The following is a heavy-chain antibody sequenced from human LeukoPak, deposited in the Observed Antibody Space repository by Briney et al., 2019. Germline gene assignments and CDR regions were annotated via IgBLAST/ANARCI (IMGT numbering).Heavy chain of an antibody. CDR3: ARTRLGYCSSTSCYVFDY. J-gene: IGHJ4*02. D-gene: IGHD2-2*01. Sequence: SETLSLTCAVYGGSFSGYYWSWIRQPPGKGLEWIGEINHSGSTNYNPSLKSRVTISVDTSKNQFSLKLNSVTAADTAVYYCARTRLGYCSSTSCYVFDYWGQGTLVIVSS. CDR2: INHSGST. CDR1: GGSFSGYY. V-gene: IGHV4-34*01.